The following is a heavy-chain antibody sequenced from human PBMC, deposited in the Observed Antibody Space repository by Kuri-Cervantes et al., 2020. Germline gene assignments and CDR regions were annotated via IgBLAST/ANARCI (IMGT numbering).Heavy chain of an antibody. CDR1: GYTFTSYG. Sequence: ASVKVSCKASGYTFTSYGISWVRQAPGQGLEWMGWISAYNGDTKYAQKLQGRVTMTTDTSTSTAYKELRSVRFDDTAVYYCARGVPRLMATIMGWFDPWGQGNLVTVSS. CDR3: ARGVPRLMATIMGWFDP. J-gene: IGHJ5*02. D-gene: IGHD5-24*01. V-gene: IGHV1-18*01. CDR2: ISAYNGDT.